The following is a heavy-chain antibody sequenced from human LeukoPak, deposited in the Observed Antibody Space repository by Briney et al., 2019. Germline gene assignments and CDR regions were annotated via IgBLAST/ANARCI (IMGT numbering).Heavy chain of an antibody. Sequence: SETLSLTCTVSGGSISSGSYYWSWIRQPAGKGLEWIGRIYTSGSTNYNPSLKSRVIISVDTSKNQFSLKLSSVTAADTAVYYCATGTTGTAAFDIWGQGTMVTVSS. V-gene: IGHV4-61*02. D-gene: IGHD1-1*01. CDR3: ATGTTGTAAFDI. J-gene: IGHJ3*02. CDR1: GGSISSGSYY. CDR2: IYTSGST.